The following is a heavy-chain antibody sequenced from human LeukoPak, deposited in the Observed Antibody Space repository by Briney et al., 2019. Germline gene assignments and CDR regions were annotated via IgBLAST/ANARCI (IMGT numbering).Heavy chain of an antibody. CDR1: GFTFSDYD. J-gene: IGHJ3*02. CDR3: ARPSKETSVMDI. CDR2: INTAGNT. D-gene: IGHD3-16*01. V-gene: IGHV3-13*04. Sequence: GGSLRLSCAASGFTFSDYDMHWVRQVTGQGLEWVSAINTAGNTFYPGSLRGRFTISRENAKNSLYLQMNNVRAGDTARYYCARPSKETSVMDIWGPETMVTASS.